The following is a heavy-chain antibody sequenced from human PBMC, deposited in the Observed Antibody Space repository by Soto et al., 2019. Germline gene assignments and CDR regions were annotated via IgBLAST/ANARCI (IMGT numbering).Heavy chain of an antibody. CDR2: INAGNGNT. J-gene: IGHJ4*02. Sequence: QVQLVQSGAEVKKPGASVKVSCKASGYTFINYDMHWVRQAPGQRLEWMGWINAGNGNTKYSQKFQGRVTITRDTSASTAFMDLSSLRSEDTAVYYCATGWDARAWDYWGQGTLVTVSS. CDR3: ATGWDARAWDY. D-gene: IGHD1-26*01. V-gene: IGHV1-3*01. CDR1: GYTFINYD.